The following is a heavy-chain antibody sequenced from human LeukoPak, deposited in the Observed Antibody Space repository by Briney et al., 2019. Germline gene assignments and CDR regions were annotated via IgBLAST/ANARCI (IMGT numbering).Heavy chain of an antibody. CDR1: GGSIDNYF. V-gene: IGHV4-59*01. CDR2: ISYSGET. Sequence: PSETLSLTCTVSGGSIDNYFWTWVRQSPGKGLEWIGYISYSGETNYDPSLESRVTITIDTSKNQVSLKSTSVTTADTAVYYCARIRYSFFDYWGQGALVTVSS. D-gene: IGHD2-15*01. J-gene: IGHJ4*02. CDR3: ARIRYSFFDY.